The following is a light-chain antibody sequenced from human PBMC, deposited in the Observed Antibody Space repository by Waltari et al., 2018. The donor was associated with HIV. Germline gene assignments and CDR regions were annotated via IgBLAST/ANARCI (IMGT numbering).Light chain of an antibody. V-gene: IGLV2-14*03. Sequence: QSALPQPASVSGSPGQSITLSCTGTSSDVGAYDYVSWYQQHPGKVPKLLIYDVYMRPSRISNRFSGSKSGNTASLTISGLRDEDEADYYCASFTSGRLNVFGTGTKVTVL. CDR3: ASFTSGRLNV. CDR2: DVY. J-gene: IGLJ1*01. CDR1: SSDVGAYDY.